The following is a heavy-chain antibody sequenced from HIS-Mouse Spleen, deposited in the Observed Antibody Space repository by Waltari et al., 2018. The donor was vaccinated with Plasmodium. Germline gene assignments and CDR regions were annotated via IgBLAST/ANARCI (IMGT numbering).Heavy chain of an antibody. Sequence: QVQLQQWGAGLLKPSATLSLTCAFYGGSFSGYYWSWSRQPPGKGLEWIGEINHSGSTNYNPSLKSRVTISVDTSKNQFSLKLSSVTAADTAVYYCASSWYWYFDLWGRGTLVTVSS. V-gene: IGHV4-34*01. J-gene: IGHJ2*01. CDR1: GGSFSGYY. CDR3: ASSWYWYFDL. CDR2: INHSGST. D-gene: IGHD6-13*01.